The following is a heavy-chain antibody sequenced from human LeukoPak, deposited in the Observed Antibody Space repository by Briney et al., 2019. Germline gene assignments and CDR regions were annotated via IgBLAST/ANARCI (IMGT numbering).Heavy chain of an antibody. CDR1: GYTFTSYG. V-gene: IGHV1-18*01. Sequence: ASVKVSCKAAGYTFTSYGISWVRQAPGQGLEWMGWISAYNGYTNYAQKLQGRVTTTADTSTSTAYMELRSLRSDDTAVYYCARDLYSSRTNDAFVIWGQGTMVTVSS. CDR2: ISAYNGYT. J-gene: IGHJ3*02. CDR3: ARDLYSSRTNDAFVI. D-gene: IGHD6-13*01.